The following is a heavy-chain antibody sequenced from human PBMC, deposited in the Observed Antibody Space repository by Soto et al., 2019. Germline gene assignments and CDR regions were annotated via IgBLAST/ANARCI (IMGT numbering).Heavy chain of an antibody. CDR2: IKQDGSEK. V-gene: IGHV3-7*01. CDR1: GFTFSSYW. J-gene: IGHJ4*02. D-gene: IGHD3-3*01. CDR3: ARTYYDFWSGYFFDS. Sequence: GGSLRLSCAASGFTFSSYWMSWVRQAPEKGLEWVANIKQDGSEKYYVDSVKGRFTISRDNAKNSLYLQMNSLRAEDTAVYYCARTYYDFWSGYFFDSWGQGTLFTFSP.